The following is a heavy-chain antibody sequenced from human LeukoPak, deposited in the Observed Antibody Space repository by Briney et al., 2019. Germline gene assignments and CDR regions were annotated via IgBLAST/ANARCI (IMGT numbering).Heavy chain of an antibody. J-gene: IGHJ4*02. CDR1: GFIFSTYG. Sequence: PGWSLRLSCAASGFIFSTYGMHWVRQAPGKGLEWVAVIWYDGSNKYYADSVKGRFTISRDNSKNTLYLQMNSPRVEDTAGYSCARASGPFDYWGQGTLVTVSS. CDR3: ARASGPFDY. D-gene: IGHD3-10*01. V-gene: IGHV3-33*01. CDR2: IWYDGSNK.